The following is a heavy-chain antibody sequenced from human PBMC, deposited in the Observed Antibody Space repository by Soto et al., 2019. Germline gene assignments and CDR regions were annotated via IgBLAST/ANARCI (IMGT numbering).Heavy chain of an antibody. CDR3: ARDHYSSGYYYYYYMDV. D-gene: IGHD6-19*01. V-gene: IGHV3-48*01. Sequence: GGSLRLSCAASGFTFSSYSMNWVRQAPGKGLEWVSYISSSSSTIYYADSVKGRFTISRDNAKNSLYLQMNSLRAEDTAVYYCARDHYSSGYYYYYYMDVWGKGTTVTVSS. J-gene: IGHJ6*03. CDR1: GFTFSSYS. CDR2: ISSSSSTI.